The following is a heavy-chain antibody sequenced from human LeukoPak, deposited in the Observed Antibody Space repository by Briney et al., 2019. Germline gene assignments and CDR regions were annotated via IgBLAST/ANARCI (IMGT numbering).Heavy chain of an antibody. J-gene: IGHJ6*02. Sequence: PGGSLRLSCAASGFTFSSYDMHWVRQATGKGLEWVSAIGTAGDTYYPGSVKGRFTISRENAKNSLYLQMNSLRAGDTVVYYCARGTEYYYYGMDVWGQGTTVTVSS. CDR2: IGTAGDT. CDR3: ARGTEYYYYGMDV. V-gene: IGHV3-13*01. CDR1: GFTFSSYD. D-gene: IGHD1-14*01.